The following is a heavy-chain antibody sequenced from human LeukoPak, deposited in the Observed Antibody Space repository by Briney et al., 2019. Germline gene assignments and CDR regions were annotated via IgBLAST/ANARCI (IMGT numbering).Heavy chain of an antibody. Sequence: GGSLRLSCAASGISVSAQYMNWARQAPGKGLEWVSVIYTGGDTYYADSVKGRFTISRDSSKNTFYLQMNNLRVEDSAVYYCATHDWFNPWGQGALVTVSS. CDR3: ATHDWFNP. J-gene: IGHJ5*02. CDR2: IYTGGDT. CDR1: GISVSAQY. V-gene: IGHV3-53*01.